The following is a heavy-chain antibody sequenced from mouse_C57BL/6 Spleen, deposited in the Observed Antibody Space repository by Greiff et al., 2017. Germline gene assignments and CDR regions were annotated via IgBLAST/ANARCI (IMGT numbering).Heavy chain of an antibody. V-gene: IGHV5-4*03. J-gene: IGHJ3*01. Sequence: EVKVEESGGGLVKPGGSLKLSCAASGFTFSSYAMSWVRQTPEKRLEWVATISDGGSYTYYPDNVKGRFTISRDNAKNNLYLQMSHLKSEDTAMYYCARNWDDWFAYWGQGTLVTVSA. D-gene: IGHD4-1*01. CDR2: ISDGGSYT. CDR3: ARNWDDWFAY. CDR1: GFTFSSYA.